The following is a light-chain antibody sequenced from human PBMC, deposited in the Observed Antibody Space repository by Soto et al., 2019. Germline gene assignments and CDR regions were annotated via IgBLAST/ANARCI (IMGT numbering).Light chain of an antibody. V-gene: IGKV3-15*01. CDR2: GAS. J-gene: IGKJ2*01. CDR3: QQYDHWPPRYT. CDR1: QSVSNK. Sequence: EVVMTQSPGTLSMSPGERATLSCRASQSVSNKLAWYQQKPGQAPRLLIYGASTRATGIPARFSGSGSGTEFTLTISSLQSADFAIYYCQQYDHWPPRYTFGQGTNLEIK.